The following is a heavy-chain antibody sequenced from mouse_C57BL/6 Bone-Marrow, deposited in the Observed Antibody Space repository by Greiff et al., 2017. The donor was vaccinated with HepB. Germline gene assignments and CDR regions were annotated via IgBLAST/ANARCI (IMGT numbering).Heavy chain of an antibody. CDR3: ARPDSSGYVMDY. CDR1: GFTFTDYY. D-gene: IGHD3-2*02. J-gene: IGHJ4*01. CDR2: IRNKANGYTT. V-gene: IGHV7-3*01. Sequence: EVQLQESGGGLVQPGGSLSLSCAASGFTFTDYYMSWVRQPPGKALEWLGFIRNKANGYTTEYSASVKGRFTISRDNSQSILYLQMNALRAEDSATYYCARPDSSGYVMDYWGQGTSVTVSS.